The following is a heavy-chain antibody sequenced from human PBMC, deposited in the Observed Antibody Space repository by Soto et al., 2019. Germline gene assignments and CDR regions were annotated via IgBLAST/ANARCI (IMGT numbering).Heavy chain of an antibody. CDR1: GFTFSSYS. J-gene: IGHJ5*02. CDR3: AGIVVVPAATGWFDH. D-gene: IGHD2-2*01. Sequence: EVQLVESGGGLVKPGGSLRLSCAASGFTFSSYSMNWVRQAPGKGLDWVSSISSSSSYIYYADSVKGRFTISRDNAKNSLYLQMNSLRAEDTAVYYCAGIVVVPAATGWFDHWGQGTLVTVSS. CDR2: ISSSSSYI. V-gene: IGHV3-21*01.